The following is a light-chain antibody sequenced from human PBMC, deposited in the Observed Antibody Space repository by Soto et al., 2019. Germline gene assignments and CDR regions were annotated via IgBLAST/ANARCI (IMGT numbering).Light chain of an antibody. V-gene: IGKV1-9*01. J-gene: IGKJ5*01. CDR1: QSISSY. Sequence: DIQMTQSPSSLSASVRDRVAITCRASQSISSYLNWYQQKPGKAPKLLIYAASSLQSGVPSRFSGSGSGTEFTLTISRLQPEDFATYYCQQLNSYPITFGQGTRLEIK. CDR2: AAS. CDR3: QQLNSYPIT.